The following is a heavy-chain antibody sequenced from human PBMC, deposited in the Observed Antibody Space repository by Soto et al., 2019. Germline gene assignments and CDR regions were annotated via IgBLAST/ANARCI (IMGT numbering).Heavy chain of an antibody. CDR3: VRVRTARFDP. CDR2: IGANGNT. Sequence: QIQLVQSGAEVRKPGASVKVSCKASGYSFTNHGFSWVRQAPGQGLEWMGWIGANGNTTYEEKFRGRVTLTTDTSTSTVYMELGSLRSDDTTVYYCVRVRTARFDPWGQGTLVTGSS. CDR1: GYSFTNHG. V-gene: IGHV1-18*01. J-gene: IGHJ5*02.